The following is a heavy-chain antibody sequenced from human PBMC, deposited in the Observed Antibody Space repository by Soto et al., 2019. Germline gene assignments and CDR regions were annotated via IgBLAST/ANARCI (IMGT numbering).Heavy chain of an antibody. V-gene: IGHV3-33*01. CDR3: ARDQGPGFGDVIFQRTSPPQYGMDV. J-gene: IGHJ6*02. D-gene: IGHD3-10*01. Sequence: GGSLRLSCGASGLRFGATGVHWVRQAPGKGLEWVAIIWYDGSNKYYADSVKGRFTISRDNAKNSLYLQMNSLRAEDTAVYYCARDQGPGFGDVIFQRTSPPQYGMDVWGQGTTVTVSS. CDR2: IWYDGSNK. CDR1: GLRFGATG.